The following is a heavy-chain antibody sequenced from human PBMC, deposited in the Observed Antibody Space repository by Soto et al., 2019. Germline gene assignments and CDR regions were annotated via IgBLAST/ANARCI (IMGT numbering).Heavy chain of an antibody. V-gene: IGHV3-15*01. CDR2: IKSKTDGGTT. Sequence: EVQLVESGGGLVKPGGSLRLSCAASGFTFSNAWMSWVRQAPGKGLEWVGRIKSKTDGGTTDYAAPVKGRFTISRDDSKNTLYLQMNSLRAEDTAVYYCAKDLGIYAFDIWGQGTMVTVS. CDR3: AKDLGIYAFDI. J-gene: IGHJ3*02. CDR1: GFTFSNAW.